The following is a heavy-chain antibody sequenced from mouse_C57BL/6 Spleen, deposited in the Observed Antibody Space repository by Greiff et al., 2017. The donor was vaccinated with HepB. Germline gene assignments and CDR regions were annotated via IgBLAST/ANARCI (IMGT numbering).Heavy chain of an antibody. V-gene: IGHV1-61*01. CDR2: IYPSDSET. D-gene: IGHD2-5*01. Sequence: QVQLQQPGAELVRPGSSVKLSCKASGYTFTSYWMDWVKQRPGQGLEWIGNIYPSDSETHYNQKFKDKATLTVDKSSSTAYMQLSSLTSEDSAVYYCARFGYSNFYFDYWGQGTTLTVSS. CDR1: GYTFTSYW. CDR3: ARFGYSNFYFDY. J-gene: IGHJ2*01.